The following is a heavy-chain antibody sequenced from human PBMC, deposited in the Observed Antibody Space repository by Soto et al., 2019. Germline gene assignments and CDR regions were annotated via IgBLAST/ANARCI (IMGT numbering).Heavy chain of an antibody. CDR3: ARDEYYYDSSGYYHP. J-gene: IGHJ5*02. V-gene: IGHV3-33*01. CDR1: GFTFSSYG. D-gene: IGHD3-22*01. CDR2: IWYDGSNK. Sequence: GGSLRLSCAASGFTFSSYGMHWVRQAPGKGLEWVAVIWYDGSNKYYADSVKGRFTISRDNSKNTLYLQMNSLRAEDTAVYYCARDEYYYDSSGYYHPWGQGTLVTVSS.